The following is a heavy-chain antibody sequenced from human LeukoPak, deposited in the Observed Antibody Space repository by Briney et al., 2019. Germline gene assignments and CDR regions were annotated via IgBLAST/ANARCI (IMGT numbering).Heavy chain of an antibody. J-gene: IGHJ5*02. CDR3: VRGGRPARGARITIFGVVRKSWFDP. Sequence: GASVKVSCKASGYAFTSFGISWVRQAPGQGLEWMGWISAYNGNTNYAQKFQGRVTMTRNTSISTAYMELSSLRSEDTAVYYCVRGGRPARGARITIFGVVRKSWFDPWGQGTLVTVSS. D-gene: IGHD3-3*01. V-gene: IGHV1-18*01. CDR1: GYAFTSFG. CDR2: ISAYNGNT.